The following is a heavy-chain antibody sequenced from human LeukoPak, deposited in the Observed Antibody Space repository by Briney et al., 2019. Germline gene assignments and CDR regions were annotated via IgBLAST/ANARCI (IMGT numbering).Heavy chain of an antibody. Sequence: GGSLRLSCAASGFTFSTYAVNWVRQAPGKGLEWVSAISGSGGSTYYADSVKGRFTISRDNSKNTLYLQMNSLRAEDTAVYYCAKGRYDSSGYIYWGQGTLVTVSS. J-gene: IGHJ4*02. CDR1: GFTFSTYA. D-gene: IGHD3-22*01. CDR3: AKGRYDSSGYIY. V-gene: IGHV3-23*01. CDR2: ISGSGGST.